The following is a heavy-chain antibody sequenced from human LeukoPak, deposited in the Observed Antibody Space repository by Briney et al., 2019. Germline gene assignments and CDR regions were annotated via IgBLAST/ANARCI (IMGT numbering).Heavy chain of an antibody. V-gene: IGHV3-30*03. Sequence: GGSLRLSCAASGFTFSSYGMHWVRQAPGKGLEWVSVISYDGSNKYYADSVKGRFTISRDNSKNTLYLQMNSLRADDTAVYYCATGSPRTVISYYYGMDVWGQGTTVTVSS. CDR1: GFTFSSYG. J-gene: IGHJ6*02. CDR3: ATGSPRTVISYYYGMDV. D-gene: IGHD2-8*02. CDR2: ISYDGSNK.